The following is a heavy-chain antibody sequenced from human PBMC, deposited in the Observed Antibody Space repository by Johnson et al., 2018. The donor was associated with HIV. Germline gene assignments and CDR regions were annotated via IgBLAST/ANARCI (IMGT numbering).Heavy chain of an antibody. Sequence: QVQLVESGGGVVQPGRSLRLSCAASGFTFSSYAMHWVRQAPGKGLEWVAVISYDGSNKYYADSVKGRFTISRDNSKNTLYLQMNSLRAEDTAWYYCARGIPRRNGDYDHVIDIWGQGTMVTVSS. D-gene: IGHD4-17*01. CDR3: ARGIPRRNGDYDHVIDI. V-gene: IGHV3-30-3*01. J-gene: IGHJ3*02. CDR2: ISYDGSNK. CDR1: GFTFSSYA.